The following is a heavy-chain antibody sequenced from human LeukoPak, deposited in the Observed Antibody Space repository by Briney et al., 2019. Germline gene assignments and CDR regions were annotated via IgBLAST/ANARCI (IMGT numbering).Heavy chain of an antibody. CDR2: ISYDGSNR. CDR3: ASDLVTPFY. Sequence: GGSLRLSCAASGFTFDDYAMHWVRQAPGKGLEWVAVISYDGSNRYYADSVKGRFTISRDNSKNTLYLQMNSLRAEDTAVYYCASDLVTPFYWGQGTLVTVSS. J-gene: IGHJ4*02. CDR1: GFTFDDYA. V-gene: IGHV3-30*04. D-gene: IGHD4-23*01.